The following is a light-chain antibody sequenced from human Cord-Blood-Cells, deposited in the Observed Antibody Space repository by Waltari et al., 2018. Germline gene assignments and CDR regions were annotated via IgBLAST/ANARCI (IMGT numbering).Light chain of an antibody. V-gene: IGKV1-39*01. CDR3: QQSYSTWT. CDR1: QSISSY. CDR2: AAS. J-gene: IGKJ1*01. Sequence: DIQMPQSPSSLSASVGDRVTITCRASQSISSYLNWYQQKPGKAPKLLIYAASSLQSGVPSRFSCSGSGTDFTLTISSLQPEDFATYYCQQSYSTWTFGQGTKVEIK.